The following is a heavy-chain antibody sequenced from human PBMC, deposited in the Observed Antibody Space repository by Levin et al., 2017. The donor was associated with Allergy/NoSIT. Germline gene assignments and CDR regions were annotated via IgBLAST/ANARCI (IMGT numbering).Heavy chain of an antibody. J-gene: IGHJ3*01. CDR3: ARDNIGLPDAFDV. CDR2: ISWNSGSI. CDR1: GFTFDDYA. Sequence: SLKISCAASGFTFDDYAMHWVRQAPGKGLEWVSGISWNSGSIGYADSVKGRLTISRDNAKNSLYLQMNSLRTEDTALYYCARDNIGLPDAFDVWGQGTMVIVSS. V-gene: IGHV3-9*01. D-gene: IGHD3-10*01.